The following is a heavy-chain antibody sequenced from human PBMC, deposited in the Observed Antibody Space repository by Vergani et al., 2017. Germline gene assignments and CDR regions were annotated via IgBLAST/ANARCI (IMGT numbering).Heavy chain of an antibody. CDR2: IDPSDSYT. J-gene: IGHJ4*02. CDR3: ARLTDYDYVWGSLGY. Sequence: EVPLVPSGAEVKKPGESLRISCKGSGYSFTSYWISWVRQMPGKGLEWMGRIDPSDSYTNYSPSFQGHVTISADESISTAYLQWSSLKASDTAMYYCARLTDYDYVWGSLGYWGQGTLVTVSS. CDR1: GYSFTSYW. D-gene: IGHD3-16*01. V-gene: IGHV5-10-1*03.